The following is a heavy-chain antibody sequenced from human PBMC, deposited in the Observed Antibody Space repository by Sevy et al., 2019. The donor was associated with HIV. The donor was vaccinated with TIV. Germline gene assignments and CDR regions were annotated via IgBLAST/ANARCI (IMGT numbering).Heavy chain of an antibody. CDR3: ARGNDYGDLRGGSYFDY. V-gene: IGHV4-59*01. Sequence: SETLSLTCTVSGGSISSYYWSWIRQPPGKGLEWIGYIYYSGGTNYNPSLKSRVTISVDTSKNQFSLKLSSVTAADTAVYYCARGNDYGDLRGGSYFDYWGQGTLVTVSS. J-gene: IGHJ4*02. CDR2: IYYSGGT. CDR1: GGSISSYY. D-gene: IGHD4-17*01.